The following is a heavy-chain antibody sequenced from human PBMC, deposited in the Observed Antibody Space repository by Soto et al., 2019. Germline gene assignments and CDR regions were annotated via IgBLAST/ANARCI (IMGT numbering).Heavy chain of an antibody. CDR3: TTELDFSNYFAY. CDR2: IRSKADGGTT. J-gene: IGHJ4*02. D-gene: IGHD4-4*01. V-gene: IGHV3-15*07. Sequence: EVQLVESGGGLVKPGGSLRLSCAASGFTFNNDWMNWVRQAPGKGLEWVDRIRSKADGGTTDSAAPVKDRFTISRDDSQNTLHLQMNSLKTEDTAVYYCTTELDFSNYFAYWGQGTLVTVSS. CDR1: GFTFNNDW.